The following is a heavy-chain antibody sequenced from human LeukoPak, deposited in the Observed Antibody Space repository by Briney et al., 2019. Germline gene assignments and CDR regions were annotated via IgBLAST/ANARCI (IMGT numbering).Heavy chain of an antibody. D-gene: IGHD6-13*01. CDR2: IYYSGST. V-gene: IGHV4-59*01. CDR3: ARVLVAPGYSSSWYQYNWFDP. J-gene: IGHJ5*02. Sequence: PSETLSLTCTVSGGSISSYYWSWIRQPPGKGLEWIGYIYYSGSTNYNPSLKSRVTISVDTSKNQFSLKLSSVTAADTAVYYCARVLVAPGYSSSWYQYNWFDPWGQGTLVTVSS. CDR1: GGSISSYY.